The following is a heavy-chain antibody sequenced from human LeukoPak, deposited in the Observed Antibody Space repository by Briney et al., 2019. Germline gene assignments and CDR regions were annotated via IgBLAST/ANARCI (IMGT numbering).Heavy chain of an antibody. D-gene: IGHD3-9*01. Sequence: GGSLRLSCAASGFTFSSYSMNWVRQAPGKGLEWVSSISSSSSYIYYADSVKGRFTISRDNAKNSLYLQMNSLRAEDTAVYYCAREIYDILTGPVGNWFDPWGQGTLVTVSS. V-gene: IGHV3-21*01. CDR1: GFTFSSYS. J-gene: IGHJ5*02. CDR2: ISSSSSYI. CDR3: AREIYDILTGPVGNWFDP.